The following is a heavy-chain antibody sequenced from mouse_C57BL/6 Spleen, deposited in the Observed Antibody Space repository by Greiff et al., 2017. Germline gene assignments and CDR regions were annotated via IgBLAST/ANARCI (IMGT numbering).Heavy chain of an antibody. V-gene: IGHV3-6*01. CDR3: ARDYYVSSSSY. Sequence: LQESGPGLVKPSQSLSLTCSVTGYSITSGYYWNWIRQLPGNKLEWMGYISYDGSNKYHPSLKNRISITRDTSKNQFFLKLNSVTTEDTATYYCARDYYVSSSSYWGQGTLVTVSA. CDR1: GYSITSGYY. CDR2: ISYDGSN. D-gene: IGHD1-1*01. J-gene: IGHJ3*01.